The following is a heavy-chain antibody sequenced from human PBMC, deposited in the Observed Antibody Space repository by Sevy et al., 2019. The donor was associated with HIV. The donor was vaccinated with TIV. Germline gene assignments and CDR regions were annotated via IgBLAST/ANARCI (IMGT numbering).Heavy chain of an antibody. CDR1: GFTFSSYA. CDR2: ISGSGGST. J-gene: IGHJ4*02. CDR3: AKYPYDSSGYYFDY. D-gene: IGHD3-22*01. V-gene: IGHV3-23*01. Sequence: GESLKISCAASGFTFSSYAMSWVRQAPGKGLEWVSAISGSGGSTYYADSVKGRFTISRDNSKNTLYLQMNSLRAEDTAVYYCAKYPYDSSGYYFDYWGQGTLVTVSS.